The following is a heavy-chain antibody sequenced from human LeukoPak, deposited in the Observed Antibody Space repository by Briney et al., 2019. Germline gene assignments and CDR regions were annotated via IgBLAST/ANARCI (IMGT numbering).Heavy chain of an antibody. CDR3: ARGGRGSAAVVAPRSFDI. D-gene: IGHD3-22*01. V-gene: IGHV3-15*01. J-gene: IGHJ3*02. CDR2: VKSIVDGGTT. CDR1: GFTFSNVW. Sequence: GGSLRLSCTASGFTFSNVWMSWVRQAPGKGLEGVGRVKSIVDGGTTDYAAPVKGRFTISRDDSKNTLYLQMNSLRAEDSALYYCARGGRGSAAVVAPRSFDIWGQGTMVTVSS.